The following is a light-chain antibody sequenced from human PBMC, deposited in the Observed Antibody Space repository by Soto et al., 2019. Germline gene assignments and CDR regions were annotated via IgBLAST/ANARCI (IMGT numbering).Light chain of an antibody. Sequence: EIVLTQSPATLSLSPGERATLSCRASQSVDAYLAWYQQRPGQAPRLLIFDASNRATGIPTRFSGSGSGTDFTLTISSLEPEDFAVYYCQQRSNWAPTFGQGTKVDMK. V-gene: IGKV3-11*01. CDR1: QSVDAY. CDR2: DAS. J-gene: IGKJ1*01. CDR3: QQRSNWAPT.